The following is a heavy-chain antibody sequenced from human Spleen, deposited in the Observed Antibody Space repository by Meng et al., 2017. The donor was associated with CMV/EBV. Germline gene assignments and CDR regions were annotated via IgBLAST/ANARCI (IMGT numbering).Heavy chain of an antibody. V-gene: IGHV3-21*01. CDR1: GFTFSSYS. CDR3: ARDDVEMATLIS. J-gene: IGHJ5*02. Sequence: GESLKISCAASGFTFSSYSMNWVRQAPGKGLEWVSSISSSSYIYYADSVKGRFTISRDNAKNSLYLQMNSLRAEDTAVYYCARDDVEMATLISWGQGTLVTVSS. D-gene: IGHD5-24*01. CDR2: ISSSSYI.